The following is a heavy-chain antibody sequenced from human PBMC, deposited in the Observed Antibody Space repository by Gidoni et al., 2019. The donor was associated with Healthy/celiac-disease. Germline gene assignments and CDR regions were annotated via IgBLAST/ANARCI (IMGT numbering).Heavy chain of an antibody. J-gene: IGHJ2*01. CDR3: ARHAWYFDL. CDR2: IYYSGST. V-gene: IGHV4-59*08. Sequence: VQLQESGPGLVKPSETLSLTCTVSGGSISSYYWSWIRQPPGKGLEWIGYIYYSGSTNYNPSLKSRVTISVDTSKNQFSLKLSSVTAADTAGYYCARHAWYFDLWGRGTLVTVSS. CDR1: GGSISSYY.